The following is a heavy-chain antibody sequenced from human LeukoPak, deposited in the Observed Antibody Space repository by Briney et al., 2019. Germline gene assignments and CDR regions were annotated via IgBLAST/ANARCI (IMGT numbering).Heavy chain of an antibody. CDR1: GGSISSSSYY. D-gene: IGHD3-10*01. CDR2: IYYSGST. J-gene: IGHJ4*02. Sequence: SETLSLTCTVSGGSISSSSYYWGWIRQPPGTGLEWIGSIYYSGSTYYNPSLKSRVTISVDTSKNQFSLKLSSVTAADTAVYYCARALWFGELGYWGQGTLVTVSS. CDR3: ARALWFGELGY. V-gene: IGHV4-39*07.